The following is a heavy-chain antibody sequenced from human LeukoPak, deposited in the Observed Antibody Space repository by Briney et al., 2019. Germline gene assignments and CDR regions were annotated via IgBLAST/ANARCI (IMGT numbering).Heavy chain of an antibody. J-gene: IGHJ6*02. V-gene: IGHV3-21*01. CDR2: ISSSSSYI. Sequence: GGSLRLSCAASGFAFSSYSMNWVRQAPGKGLEWVSSISSSSSYIYYADSVKGRFTISRDNAKNSLYLQMNSLRAEDTAVYYCARDARRGYSGYDFDYYGMDVWGQGTTVTVSS. D-gene: IGHD5-12*01. CDR3: ARDARRGYSGYDFDYYGMDV. CDR1: GFAFSSYS.